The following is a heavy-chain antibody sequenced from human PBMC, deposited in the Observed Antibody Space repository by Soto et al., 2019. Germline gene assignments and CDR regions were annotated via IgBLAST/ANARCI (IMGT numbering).Heavy chain of an antibody. CDR2: ISGDGNDK. J-gene: IGHJ4*02. D-gene: IGHD1-26*01. Sequence: QVQLVESGGGVVQPGRSLRLSCAASGFIFRNFGMHWVRRAPGKGLERVAVISGDGNDKYYPESMKGRFTISRDNFNNSLYLQLNSLRPEDTAVYHCVQGASTAHQPLDSWGQGVLVTVSS. V-gene: IGHV3-30*03. CDR3: VQGASTAHQPLDS. CDR1: GFIFRNFG.